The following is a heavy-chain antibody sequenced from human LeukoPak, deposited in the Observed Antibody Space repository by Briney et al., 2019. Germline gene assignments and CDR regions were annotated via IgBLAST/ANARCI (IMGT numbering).Heavy chain of an antibody. CDR3: ARRASGSYDY. J-gene: IGHJ4*02. Sequence: PGGSLRLSCAASGFSFSSYSMNWVRQAPGKGLEWVSYITSSSSTIYYADSVKGRFTISRDNAKNSLYLQMNSLGDEDTAVYYCARRASGSYDYWGQGTLVTVSS. CDR2: ITSSSSTI. D-gene: IGHD3-22*01. V-gene: IGHV3-48*02. CDR1: GFSFSSYS.